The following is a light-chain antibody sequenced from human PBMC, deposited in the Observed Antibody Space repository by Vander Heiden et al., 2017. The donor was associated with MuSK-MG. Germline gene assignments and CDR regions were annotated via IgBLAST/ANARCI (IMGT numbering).Light chain of an antibody. J-gene: IGLJ3*02. V-gene: IGLV2-11*01. Sequence: SALTQPLSVSGSPGQSVTISCTGTSSDVGGYNYVSWYQQHPGKAPKLMMYDVSKRPSGVPDRFSGSKSGNTASLTISGLQAEDEADYYCCSYASSYTGVFGGGTKLTVL. CDR1: SSDVGGYNY. CDR3: CSYASSYTGV. CDR2: DVS.